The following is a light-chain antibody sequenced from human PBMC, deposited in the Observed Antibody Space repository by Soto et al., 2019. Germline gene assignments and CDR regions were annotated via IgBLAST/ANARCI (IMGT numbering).Light chain of an antibody. Sequence: EIVMTQSPATLSVSPGERATLSCRASQSVSSNLAWYQQKPGQAPRLLIYGASTRATGMPARFSGSGSGTEFTITIISLQSEDFAVYYCQQYNNWRTFGSGTKVDIK. CDR2: GAS. CDR3: QQYNNWRT. V-gene: IGKV3-15*01. J-gene: IGKJ3*01. CDR1: QSVSSN.